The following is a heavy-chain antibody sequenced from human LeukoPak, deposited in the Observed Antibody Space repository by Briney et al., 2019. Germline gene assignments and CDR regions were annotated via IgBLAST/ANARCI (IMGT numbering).Heavy chain of an antibody. CDR2: INYRGGT. Sequence: SETLSLTCTVSGGSFSNYYWSWIRQPPGKGLEWIAYINYRGGTNYNPSLKSRGTISIDTSKNQFSLSLNSLTAADTAVYFFARLGNEAVANPPHWGQGTLVTVSS. CDR3: ARLGNEAVANPPH. CDR1: GGSFSNYY. D-gene: IGHD6-19*01. J-gene: IGHJ1*01. V-gene: IGHV4-59*08.